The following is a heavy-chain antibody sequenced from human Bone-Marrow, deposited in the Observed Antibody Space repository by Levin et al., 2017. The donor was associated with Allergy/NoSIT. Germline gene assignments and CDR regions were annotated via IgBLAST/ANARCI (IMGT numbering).Heavy chain of an antibody. CDR3: ARGASHHNYVLEV. Sequence: SVKVSCKASGGTFSNYAFSWVRQAPGKGLEWMGGIIPILDSTTYSQKFQDRLTITADKSTGTANLELSSLRSEDTAIYYCARGASHHNYVLEVWGQGTTVTVSS. CDR1: GGTFSNYA. V-gene: IGHV1-69*10. J-gene: IGHJ6*02. CDR2: IIPILDST.